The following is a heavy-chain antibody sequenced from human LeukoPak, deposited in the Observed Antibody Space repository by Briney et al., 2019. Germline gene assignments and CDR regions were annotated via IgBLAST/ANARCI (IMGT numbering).Heavy chain of an antibody. J-gene: IGHJ5*02. V-gene: IGHV3-23*01. Sequence: PGGSLRLSCAASGFTFPTYAMAWVRQAPGKGLEWVSSISGGAAGTYYAPSVKGRFTVSRDNDKNALYLQMDGLTAADTALYDCARVRRVGTHIWLLPWNLWGQGTLVSASS. CDR2: ISGGAAGT. CDR3: ARVRRVGTHIWLLPWNL. D-gene: IGHD2-21*02. CDR1: GFTFPTYA.